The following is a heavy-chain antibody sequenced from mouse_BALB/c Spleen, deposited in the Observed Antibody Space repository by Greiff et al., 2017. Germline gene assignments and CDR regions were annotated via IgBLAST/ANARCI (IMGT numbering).Heavy chain of an antibody. J-gene: IGHJ4*01. Sequence: EVKLMESGPGLVKPSQSLSLTCTATGYSFTSDYVWNWIRQLPGNKLEWMGYISYSGSTSYNQSFKSRISITRDTSTNPFFLQLNSVTTEDTATYYCARHQIYYDYDGYAMDYWGQGTSVTVSS. CDR1: GYSFTSDYV. CDR2: ISYSGST. D-gene: IGHD2-4*01. V-gene: IGHV3-2*02. CDR3: ARHQIYYDYDGYAMDY.